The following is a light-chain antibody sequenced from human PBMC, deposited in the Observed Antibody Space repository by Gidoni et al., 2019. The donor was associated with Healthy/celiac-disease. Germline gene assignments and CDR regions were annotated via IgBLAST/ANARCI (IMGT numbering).Light chain of an antibody. CDR2: KAS. Sequence: DIQMTQSPSTLSASVGDRVTITRRASQSISSWSAWYQQKPGKAPKLLIYKASSLESGVPSRFSGSGSGTEFTLTISSLQPDDFATYYCQQYNSPMYTFGQGTKLEIK. CDR1: QSISSW. CDR3: QQYNSPMYT. J-gene: IGKJ2*01. V-gene: IGKV1-5*03.